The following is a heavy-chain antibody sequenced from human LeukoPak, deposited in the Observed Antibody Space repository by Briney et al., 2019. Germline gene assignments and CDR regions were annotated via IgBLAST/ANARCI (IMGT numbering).Heavy chain of an antibody. V-gene: IGHV1-8*01. CDR2: KNPNSGRT. J-gene: IGHJ6*02. Sequence: ASVKVSCKASGYTFTSYDINWVRQATGQGLEWMGWKNPNSGRTGFAQKFQGRLTMTTNTSIRTAYMEMSSLTSEDTAVYYCARGPVSTHGMDVWGQGNTVTVSS. D-gene: IGHD2-2*01. CDR1: GYTFTSYD. CDR3: ARGPVSTHGMDV.